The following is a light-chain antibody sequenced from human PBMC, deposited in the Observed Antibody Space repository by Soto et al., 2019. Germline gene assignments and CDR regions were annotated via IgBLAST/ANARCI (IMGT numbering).Light chain of an antibody. Sequence: DIQMTQSPSSLSASVGDRVPITCRASQTISSSLNWYQQKPGKAPDLLIYAASNLQSGVPSRFSGSGSGSDFTLTISSLQPEDFATYYCQQSYSSPQMYTFGQGTRLEIK. V-gene: IGKV1-39*01. CDR3: QQSYSSPQMYT. J-gene: IGKJ2*01. CDR1: QTISSS. CDR2: AAS.